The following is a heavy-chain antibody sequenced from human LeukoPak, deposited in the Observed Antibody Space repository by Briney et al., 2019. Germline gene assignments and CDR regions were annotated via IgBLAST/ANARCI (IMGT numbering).Heavy chain of an antibody. CDR1: GFMFTDYW. CDR2: INTDGSST. Sequence: GGSLRLSCAVSGFMFTDYWMHWVRQAPGKGLVWVSRINTDGSSTTYAGSVKRRFTISRDNAKNTLYLQMNSLRAEDTAVYYCARVGSIDSSGYYLGQYYYYGMDVWGQGTAVTVSS. V-gene: IGHV3-74*01. CDR3: ARVGSIDSSGYYLGQYYYYGMDV. J-gene: IGHJ6*02. D-gene: IGHD3-22*01.